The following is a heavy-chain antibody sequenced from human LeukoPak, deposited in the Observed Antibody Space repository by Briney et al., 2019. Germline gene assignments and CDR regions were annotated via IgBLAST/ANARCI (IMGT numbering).Heavy chain of an antibody. J-gene: IGHJ5*02. CDR3: ARAYYYDSSGYYPPYNWFDP. CDR1: GGSISSGGYS. Sequence: PSETLSLTCAVSGGSISSGGYSWSWIRQPPGTGLEWIGYIYHSGSTYYNPSLKSRVTISVDRSKNQFSLKLSSVTAADTAVYYCARAYYYDSSGYYPPYNWFDPWGQGTLVTVSS. D-gene: IGHD3-22*01. CDR2: IYHSGST. V-gene: IGHV4-30-2*01.